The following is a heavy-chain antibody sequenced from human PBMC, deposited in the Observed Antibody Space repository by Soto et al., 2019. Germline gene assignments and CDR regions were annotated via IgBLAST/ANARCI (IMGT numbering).Heavy chain of an antibody. J-gene: IGHJ5*02. CDR1: GGSFSGYY. CDR3: ARLGRTTYYYGSGSYFWFDP. CDR2: INHSGSN. Sequence: SETLSLTCAVYGGSFSGYYWSWIRQPPGKGLERIGEINHSGSNNYNPSLKSRVTISVDTSKNQFSLKLSSVTAADTAVYYCARLGRTTYYYGSGSYFWFDPWGQGTLVTVS. V-gene: IGHV4-34*01. D-gene: IGHD3-10*01.